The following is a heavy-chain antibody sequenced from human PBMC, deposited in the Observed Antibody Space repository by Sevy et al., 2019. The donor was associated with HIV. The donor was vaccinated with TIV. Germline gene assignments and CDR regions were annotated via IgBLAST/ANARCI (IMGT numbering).Heavy chain of an antibody. J-gene: IGHJ4*02. CDR1: GGTFSSYA. V-gene: IGHV1-69*13. Sequence: ASVKVSCKASGGTFSSYAISWVRQAPGQGLEWMGGIIPSFGTANYAQKFQGRVTITADESTSTAYMELSSLRSEDTAVYYCARLGSVRGTAMEADYWGQGTLVTVSS. CDR2: IIPSFGTA. D-gene: IGHD5-18*01. CDR3: ARLGSVRGTAMEADY.